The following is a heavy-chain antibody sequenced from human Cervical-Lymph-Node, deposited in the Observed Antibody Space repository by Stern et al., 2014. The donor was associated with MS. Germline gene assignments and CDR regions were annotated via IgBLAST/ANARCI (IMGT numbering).Heavy chain of an antibody. J-gene: IGHJ4*02. CDR3: ARERLRDFNDYHFDS. D-gene: IGHD4-11*01. V-gene: IGHV1-18*01. CDR1: GYTFTTPNYG. Sequence: VQLVESGPEVRQPGASVRVSCKASGYTFTTPNYGIAGGQEAPGRGLRWMGWLSSYNGNTVYAQKLQDRVTMTADTSTSTAYMELRSLRSDDTAFYYCARERLRDFNDYHFDSWGQGTLVSVSS. CDR2: LSSYNGNT.